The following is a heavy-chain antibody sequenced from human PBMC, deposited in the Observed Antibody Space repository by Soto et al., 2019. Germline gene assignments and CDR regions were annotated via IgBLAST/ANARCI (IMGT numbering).Heavy chain of an antibody. CDR2: ISYDGSNK. D-gene: IGHD3-22*01. J-gene: IGHJ4*02. CDR1: GFTFSSYG. CDR3: AKARAYYSDSSALGDY. V-gene: IGHV3-30*18. Sequence: QVQLVESGGGVVQPGRSLRLSCAASGFTFSSYGMHWVRQAPGKGLEWVAVISYDGSNKYYADSVKGRFTISRDNSKNTLYLQMNSLIAEDTAVYYCAKARAYYSDSSALGDYWGQGTLVTVSS.